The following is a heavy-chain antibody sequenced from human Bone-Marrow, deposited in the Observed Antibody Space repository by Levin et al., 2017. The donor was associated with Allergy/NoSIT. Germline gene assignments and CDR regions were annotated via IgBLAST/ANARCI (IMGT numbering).Heavy chain of an antibody. CDR2: IYSNGGT. CDR1: EFPVSRNF. CDR3: ARKTDSGGSGGDF. Sequence: GGSLRLSCAVSEFPVSRNFMTWVRQGPGKGPEWVAVIYSNGGTSYAASVKGRFTISRDNSKNTLNLQMNSLTAEDTAVYYCARKTDSGGSGGDFWGQGTLVTVSS. V-gene: IGHV3-53*01. D-gene: IGHD3-22*01. J-gene: IGHJ4*02.